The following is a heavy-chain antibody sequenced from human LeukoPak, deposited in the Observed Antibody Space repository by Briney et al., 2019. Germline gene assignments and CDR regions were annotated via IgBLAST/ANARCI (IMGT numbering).Heavy chain of an antibody. J-gene: IGHJ6*02. CDR2: IIPIFGTA. CDR1: GGTFSSYA. D-gene: IGHD5-24*01. Sequence: SVKVSCKASGGTFSSYAISWVRQAPGQGLEWMGGIIPIFGTANYAQKFQGRVTITADESTSTAYVELSNLRSEDTAVYYCARVALGRRWLPSSYYYGMDVWGQGTTVTVSS. V-gene: IGHV1-69*13. CDR3: ARVALGRRWLPSSYYYGMDV.